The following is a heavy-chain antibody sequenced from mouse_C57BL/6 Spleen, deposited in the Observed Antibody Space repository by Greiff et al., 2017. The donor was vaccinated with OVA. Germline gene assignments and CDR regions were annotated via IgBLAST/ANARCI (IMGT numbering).Heavy chain of an antibody. V-gene: IGHV1-80*01. D-gene: IGHD2-4*01. J-gene: IGHJ3*01. CDR1: GYAFSSYW. Sequence: VQLMASGAELVKPGASVKISCKASGYAFSSYWMNWGKQRPGKGLEWIGQIYPGDGDTNYNGKFKGKATLTADKSSSTAYMQLSSLTSEDSAVYFCAREGDYDGWAWAYWGQGTLVTVSA. CDR2: IYPGDGDT. CDR3: AREGDYDGWAWAY.